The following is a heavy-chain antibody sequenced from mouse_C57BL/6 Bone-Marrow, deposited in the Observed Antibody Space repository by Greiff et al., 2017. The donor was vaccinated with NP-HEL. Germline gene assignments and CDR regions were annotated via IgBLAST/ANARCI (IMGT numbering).Heavy chain of an antibody. CDR1: GYTFTSYW. CDR2: IDPSDSYT. D-gene: IGHD1-1*01. CDR3: ATDYAMDY. V-gene: IGHV1-50*01. Sequence: QVQLQQSGAELVKPGASVKLSCKASGYTFTSYWMQWVNQRPGQGLEWIGEIDPSDSYTNYNTKFKGKATLTVDTSSSTAYMQLSSLTSEDSSVYYFATDYAMDYWGQGTSVTVSS. J-gene: IGHJ4*01.